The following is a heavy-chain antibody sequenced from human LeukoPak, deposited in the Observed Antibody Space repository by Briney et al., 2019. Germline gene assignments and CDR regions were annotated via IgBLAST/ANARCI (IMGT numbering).Heavy chain of an antibody. Sequence: SETLSLTCTVSGYSISSGYYWGWIRQPPGQGLEWIGSIYSDGTTYYNPSLKSRVSISADTSKNHFSLWLSSVTAADMAVYYCAKHRGSFFEAFDIWGQGTAVSVSS. V-gene: IGHV4-38-2*02. J-gene: IGHJ3*02. D-gene: IGHD1-26*01. CDR1: GYSISSGYY. CDR3: AKHRGSFFEAFDI. CDR2: IYSDGTT.